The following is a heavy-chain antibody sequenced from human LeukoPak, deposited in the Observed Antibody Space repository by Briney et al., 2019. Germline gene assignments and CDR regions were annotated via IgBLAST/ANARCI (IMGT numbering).Heavy chain of an antibody. J-gene: IGHJ6*03. Sequence: PGGSLRLSCEASGFRFSEYYMSWIRQAPGKGLEWVAYISGSGRSVFYADSVQGRFTVSRDNAKNSLNLQMNSLRVEDRALYYCARVPTSSWYPHFYYMDVWGKGSWSPSP. D-gene: IGHD6-13*01. CDR2: ISGSGRSV. CDR3: ARVPTSSWYPHFYYMDV. CDR1: GFRFSEYY. V-gene: IGHV3-11*01.